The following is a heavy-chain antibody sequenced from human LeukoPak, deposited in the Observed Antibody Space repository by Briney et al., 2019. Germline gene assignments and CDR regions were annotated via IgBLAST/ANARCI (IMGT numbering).Heavy chain of an antibody. D-gene: IGHD1-26*01. V-gene: IGHV3-30*04. CDR2: ISYDGSNK. CDR3: AGSGSYRDAFDI. Sequence: GGSLRLSCAASGFTFSSYAMHWVRQAPGKGLEWVAVISYDGSNKYYADSVKGRFTISRDNSKNTLYLQMNSLRAEDTAVYYCAGSGSYRDAFDIWGQGTMVTVSS. CDR1: GFTFSSYA. J-gene: IGHJ3*02.